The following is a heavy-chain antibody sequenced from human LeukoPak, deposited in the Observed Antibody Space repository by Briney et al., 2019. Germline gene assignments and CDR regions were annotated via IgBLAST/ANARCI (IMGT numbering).Heavy chain of an antibody. V-gene: IGHV3-7*04. Sequence: GGSLRLSCVASGFTFSSYWMHWVRQAPGKGLEWVANIKQDGSKKSYVDSVKGRFTISRDNAKNSLYLQMNSLRAEDTAIYYCTRVGYIDEGIDYWGQGTLVTVSS. CDR3: TRVGYIDEGIDY. D-gene: IGHD5-24*01. CDR1: GFTFSSYW. CDR2: IKQDGSKK. J-gene: IGHJ4*02.